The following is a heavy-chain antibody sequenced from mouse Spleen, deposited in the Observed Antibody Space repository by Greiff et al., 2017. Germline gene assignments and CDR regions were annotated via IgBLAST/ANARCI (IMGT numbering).Heavy chain of an antibody. CDR3: ARQLGLNYFDY. CDR1: GYTFTDYY. V-gene: IGHV1-76*01. D-gene: IGHD3-1*01. J-gene: IGHJ2*01. Sequence: QVQLQQSGAELVRPGASVKLSCKASGYTFTDYYINWVKQRPGQGLEWIARIYPGSGNTYYNEKFKGKATLTAEKSSSTAYMQLSSLTSEDSAVYFCARQLGLNYFDYWGQGTTLTVSS. CDR2: IYPGSGNT.